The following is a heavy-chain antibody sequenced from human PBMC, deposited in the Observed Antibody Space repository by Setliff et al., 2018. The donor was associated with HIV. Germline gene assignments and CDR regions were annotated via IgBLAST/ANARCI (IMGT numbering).Heavy chain of an antibody. D-gene: IGHD3-10*01. CDR3: ARDTISMVRGVMGRYFDL. Sequence: SETLSLTCAVYDGSFSGYYWSWIRQPPGKGLEWIGEIDHSGSPTYNPSLKSRVTISVDTSKNQFSLKLSSVTAADTAVYYCARDTISMVRGVMGRYFDLWGRGTLVTVSS. J-gene: IGHJ2*01. V-gene: IGHV4-34*01. CDR1: DGSFSGYY. CDR2: IDHSGSP.